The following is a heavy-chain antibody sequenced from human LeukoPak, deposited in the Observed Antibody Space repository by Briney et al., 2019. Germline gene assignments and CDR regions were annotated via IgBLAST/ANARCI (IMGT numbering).Heavy chain of an antibody. CDR2: IYPGDSDT. V-gene: IGHV5-51*01. J-gene: IGHJ4*02. Sequence: GESLKIPCKGSGYSFSSYWIGWVRQMPGKGLEWMGLIYPGDSDTRYSPSFQGQVTISADKSISTAYLQWSSLKASDTAMYYCARRDDSKAFDYWGQGTLVTVSS. CDR3: ARRDDSKAFDY. D-gene: IGHD3-22*01. CDR1: GYSFSSYW.